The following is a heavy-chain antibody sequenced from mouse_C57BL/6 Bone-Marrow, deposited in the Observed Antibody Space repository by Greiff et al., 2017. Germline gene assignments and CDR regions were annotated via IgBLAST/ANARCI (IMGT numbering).Heavy chain of an antibody. CDR3: ARDLVRGYFDY. CDR2: SRNKANDYTT. Sequence: EVHLVESGGGLVQSGRSLRLSCATSGFTFSDFYMEWVRQAPGKGLEWIAASRNKANDYTTEYSASVKGRFIVSRDTSQSILYLQMNALRAEDTAIYYCARDLVRGYFDYLGQGTTLTVSS. J-gene: IGHJ2*01. V-gene: IGHV7-1*01. CDR1: GFTFSDFY.